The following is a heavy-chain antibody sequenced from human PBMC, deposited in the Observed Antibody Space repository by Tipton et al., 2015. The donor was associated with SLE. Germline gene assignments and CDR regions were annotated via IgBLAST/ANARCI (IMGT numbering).Heavy chain of an antibody. CDR1: GFSFSSNG. J-gene: IGHJ4*02. V-gene: IGHV3-30*02. D-gene: IGHD5-12*01. CDR3: AKSTLRNDYFDH. CDR2: IRFDGSNK. Sequence: GSLRLSCVASGFSFSSNGMHWVRQAPGKGLEWVAFIRFDGSNKYYAGSVKGRFTSPRDNAKNTLYLQMNSLRPEDTAVYYCAKSTLRNDYFDHWGQGTLVTVSS.